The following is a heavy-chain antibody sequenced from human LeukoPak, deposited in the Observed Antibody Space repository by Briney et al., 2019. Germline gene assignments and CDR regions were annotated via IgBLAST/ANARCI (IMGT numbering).Heavy chain of an antibody. Sequence: GGSLRLSCAGSGFTFSNYWMHWVRQAPGKGLVWVSRINSDGSSTTYADSVKGRFTISRDNAENTLYLQMHSLRAEDTAVYYCARSAPAGFSYYYYYMDVWGKGTTVTISS. D-gene: IGHD6-13*01. J-gene: IGHJ6*03. CDR3: ARSAPAGFSYYYYYMDV. V-gene: IGHV3-74*01. CDR1: GFTFSNYW. CDR2: INSDGSST.